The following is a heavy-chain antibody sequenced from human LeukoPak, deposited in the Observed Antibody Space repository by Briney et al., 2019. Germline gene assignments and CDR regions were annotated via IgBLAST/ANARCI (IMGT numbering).Heavy chain of an antibody. CDR3: ARVDGYSYGFSFDY. CDR2: IYYSGST. Sequence: SETLSLTCTVSGGSISSSSCYWGWIRQPPGKGLEWIGSIYYSGSTYYNPSLKSRVTISVDTSKNQFSLKLSSVTAADTAVYYCARVDGYSYGFSFDYWGQGTLVTVSS. CDR1: GGSISSSSCY. J-gene: IGHJ4*02. D-gene: IGHD5-18*01. V-gene: IGHV4-39*07.